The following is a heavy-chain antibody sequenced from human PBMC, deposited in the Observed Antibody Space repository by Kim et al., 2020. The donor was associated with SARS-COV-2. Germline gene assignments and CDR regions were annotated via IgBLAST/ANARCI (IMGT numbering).Heavy chain of an antibody. V-gene: IGHV3-23*01. CDR2: AAT. CDR3: AKTGQLDY. J-gene: IGHJ4*02. Sequence: AATDYADAGRGRFTISRDNSKNPLSLQMNSLRAEDTALYYCAKTGQLDYWGQGTLVTVSS. D-gene: IGHD6-13*01.